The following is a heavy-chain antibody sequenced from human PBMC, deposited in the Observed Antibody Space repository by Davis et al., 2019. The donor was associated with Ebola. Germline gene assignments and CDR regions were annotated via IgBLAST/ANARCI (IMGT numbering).Heavy chain of an antibody. CDR1: GGSISSGDYY. CDR2: IYYSGSP. J-gene: IGHJ6*02. CDR3: ARGNYGDYIVLYYYNMDV. D-gene: IGHD4-17*01. V-gene: IGHV4-30-4*02. Sequence: MPSETLSLTCTVSGGSISSGDYYWSWIRQPPGKGLEWIGYIYYSGSPYYNPSLKSRVTMSVDTSKNQFSLKLSSVTAAGTAVYYCARGNYGDYIVLYYYNMDVWGQGTTVTVSS.